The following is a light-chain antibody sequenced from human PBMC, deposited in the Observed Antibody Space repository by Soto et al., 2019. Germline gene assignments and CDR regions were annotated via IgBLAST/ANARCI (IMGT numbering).Light chain of an antibody. CDR1: QSVSNW. CDR3: QHYDVYPYT. V-gene: IGKV1-5*03. Sequence: DIQMTQSPSTLSASVGDRVTITCRASQSVSNWLAWYQQKPGKVPELLIFQASTLETGVPSRFSGSGSGTEFTLSISGLQPDDFATYYCQHYDVYPYTFGQGTKLEIK. J-gene: IGKJ2*01. CDR2: QAS.